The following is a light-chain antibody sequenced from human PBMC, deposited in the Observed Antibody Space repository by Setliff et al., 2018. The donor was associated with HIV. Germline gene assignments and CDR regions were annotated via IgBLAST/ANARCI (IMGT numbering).Light chain of an antibody. J-gene: IGLJ3*02. CDR3: TSYRIANTWLFGGGTTTWL. CDR1: NSDIGDYNY. CDR2: EVT. V-gene: IGLV2-14*01. Sequence: QSALTQPASVSGSPGQSITISCTGINSDIGDYNYVSWYQQHPGTAPKLIIYEVTSRPSGISNRFSGSKSGNTASLTISGLQAEDEADYYCTSYRIANTWLFGGGTTTWLFGGGTKVTVL.